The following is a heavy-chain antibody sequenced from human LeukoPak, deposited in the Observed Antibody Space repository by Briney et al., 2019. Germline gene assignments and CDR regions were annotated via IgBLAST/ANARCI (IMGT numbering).Heavy chain of an antibody. CDR3: ARGGTTVVTLAAFDI. D-gene: IGHD4-23*01. CDR2: IYHSGST. J-gene: IGHJ3*02. CDR1: GYSISSGYY. V-gene: IGHV4-38-2*02. Sequence: SETLSLTCTVSGYSISSGYYWGWIRQPPGKGLEWIGSIYHSGSTYYNPSLKSRVTISVDTSKNQFSLKLSSVTAADTAVYYCARGGTTVVTLAAFDIWGQGTMVTVSS.